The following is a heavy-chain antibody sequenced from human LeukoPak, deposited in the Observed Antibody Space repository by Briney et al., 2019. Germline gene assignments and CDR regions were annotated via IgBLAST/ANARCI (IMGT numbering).Heavy chain of an antibody. CDR2: ISDNGGST. CDR3: ARGVGYFDSTGYFMYYFDY. CDR1: GFTFSGYA. J-gene: IGHJ4*02. D-gene: IGHD3-22*01. V-gene: IGHV3-64*01. Sequence: GGSLSLSCAASGFTFSGYAMHWVRQAPGKGLEYVSAISDNGGSTNYANSVKGRFTISRANSKNTVYLQMGSLRPEDMAVYYCARGVGYFDSTGYFMYYFDYWGQGALVTVSS.